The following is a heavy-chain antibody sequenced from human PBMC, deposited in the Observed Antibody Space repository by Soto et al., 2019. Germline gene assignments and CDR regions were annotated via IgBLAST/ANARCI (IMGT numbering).Heavy chain of an antibody. J-gene: IGHJ5*02. CDR3: ARGIVVVVAAIWFDP. D-gene: IGHD2-15*01. Sequence: SETLSLTCTVSGGSISSYYLSWIRQPPGKGLEWIGYIYYSGSTYYNPSLKSRVTISVDTSKNQFSLKLSSVTAADTAVYYCARGIVVVVAAIWFDPWGQGTLVTVSS. CDR1: GGSISSYY. V-gene: IGHV4-59*08. CDR2: IYYSGST.